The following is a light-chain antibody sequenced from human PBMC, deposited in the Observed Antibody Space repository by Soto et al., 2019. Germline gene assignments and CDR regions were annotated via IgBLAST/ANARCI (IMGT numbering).Light chain of an antibody. J-gene: IGLJ1*01. Sequence: QSALTQPASVSGSPGQSITISCTEASSDIDGYNYVSWYQQHPVKAPKLIIYDVTNRPSGVSNRFSVSKSGNTASLTISGLQDEDEADYYCSSYTSSSTYVFGTGTKVTVL. V-gene: IGLV2-14*01. CDR2: DVT. CDR1: SSDIDGYNY. CDR3: SSYTSSSTYV.